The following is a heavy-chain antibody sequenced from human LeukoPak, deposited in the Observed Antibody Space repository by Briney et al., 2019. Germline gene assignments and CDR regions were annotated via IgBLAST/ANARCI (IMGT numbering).Heavy chain of an antibody. D-gene: IGHD6-6*01. J-gene: IGHJ4*02. CDR3: ASLSIAAPHIDY. V-gene: IGHV4-39*07. CDR2: IYHSGST. Sequence: SQTLSLTCTVSGGSISSGSYYWGWIRQPPGKGLEWIGSIYHSGSTYYNPSLKSRVTISVDTSKNQFSLKLSSVTAADTAVYYCASLSIAAPHIDYWGQGTLVTVSS. CDR1: GGSISSGSYY.